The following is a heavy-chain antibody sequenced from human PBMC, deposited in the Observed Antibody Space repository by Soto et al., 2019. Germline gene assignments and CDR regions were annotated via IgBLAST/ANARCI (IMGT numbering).Heavy chain of an antibody. D-gene: IGHD3-16*02. CDR2: IGARGGSS. V-gene: IGHV3-23*01. Sequence: EVQLLESGGGLVQPGGSLRLSCAASGFSFSSYAMVWVRQAPGKGLEWVSVIGARGGSSYFADSVKGRFTISRDNSKNVLSLEMNSLRAEDTAIYFCAKGSIEYRASVDNWGQGTLVLVSS. CDR3: AKGSIEYRASVDN. CDR1: GFSFSSYA. J-gene: IGHJ4*02.